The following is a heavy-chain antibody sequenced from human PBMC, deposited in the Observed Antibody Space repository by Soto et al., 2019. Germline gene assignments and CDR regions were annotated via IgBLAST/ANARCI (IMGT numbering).Heavy chain of an antibody. J-gene: IGHJ5*02. Sequence: VQLVESGGGLVQPGGSLRLSCAASGFTVSSNYMSWVRQAPGKGLEWVSVIYSGGSTYYADSVKGRFTISRDNSKNTLYLQMNSLRAEDTAVYYCARDAYGDNWFDPWGQGTLVTVSS. CDR1: GFTVSSNY. CDR2: IYSGGST. V-gene: IGHV3-66*01. CDR3: ARDAYGDNWFDP. D-gene: IGHD3-16*01.